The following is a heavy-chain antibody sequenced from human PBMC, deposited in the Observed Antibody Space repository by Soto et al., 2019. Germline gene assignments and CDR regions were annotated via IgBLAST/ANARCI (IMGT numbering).Heavy chain of an antibody. CDR2: IYYSGST. J-gene: IGHJ5*02. CDR3: ARAGSVVGGWYWFDP. CDR1: CGSISSYY. D-gene: IGHD6-19*01. V-gene: IGHV4-59*01. Sequence: SETLPLTCTVSCGSISSYYWSWIRQPPGKGLEWIGYIYYSGSTNYNPSLKSRVTISVDTSKNQFSLKLSSVTAADTAVYYCARAGSVVGGWYWFDPWGKGTLVTVSS.